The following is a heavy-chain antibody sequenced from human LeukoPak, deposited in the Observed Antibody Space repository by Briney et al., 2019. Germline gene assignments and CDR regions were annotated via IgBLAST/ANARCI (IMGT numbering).Heavy chain of an antibody. V-gene: IGHV4-31*03. CDR3: ARGGGDYYYYMDV. CDR1: GGSISSGGYY. CDR2: IYYSGST. Sequence: SQTLSLTCTVSGGSISSGGYYWSWIRQHPGKGLEWIGYIYYSGSTYYNPSLKSRVTISVDTSKNQFSLKLTSVTAADTAVYYCARGGGDYYYYMDVWGKGTTVTVSS. D-gene: IGHD3-16*01. J-gene: IGHJ6*03.